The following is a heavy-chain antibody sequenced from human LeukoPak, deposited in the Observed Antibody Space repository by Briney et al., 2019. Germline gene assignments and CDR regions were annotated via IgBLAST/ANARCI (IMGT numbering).Heavy chain of an antibody. CDR1: GFIVSSNY. D-gene: IGHD5-12*01. V-gene: IGHV3-66*01. J-gene: IGHJ4*02. CDR3: ARDPGIVATYYFDY. CDR2: IYSGGST. Sequence: GGSLRLSYAASGFIVSSNYMNWVRLAPGKGLEWGSVIYSGGSTYYADSVKGRFAISRDNSKNTLYLQMNSLRAEDTAVYYCARDPGIVATYYFDYWGQGTLVTVSS.